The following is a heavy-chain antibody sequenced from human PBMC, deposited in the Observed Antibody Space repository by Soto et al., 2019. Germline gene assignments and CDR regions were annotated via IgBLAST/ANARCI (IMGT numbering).Heavy chain of an antibody. CDR3: ARALDAAMIVVVKMVCDY. V-gene: IGHV4-34*01. CDR1: GGSFSGYY. CDR2: INHSGST. J-gene: IGHJ4*02. D-gene: IGHD3-22*01. Sequence: SETLSLTCAVYGGSFSGYYWSWIRQPPGKGLEWIGEINHSGSTNYNPSLKSRVTISVDTSKNQFSLKLSSVTAADTAVYYCARALDAAMIVVVKMVCDYWVQGTLVTVSS.